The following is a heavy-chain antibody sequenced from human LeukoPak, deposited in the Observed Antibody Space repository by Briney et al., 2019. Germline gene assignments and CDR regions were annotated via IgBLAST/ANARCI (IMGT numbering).Heavy chain of an antibody. CDR3: ARDQRGWFGELLPTVYYYCMDV. Sequence: GGSLRLSCAASGFTFSSYWMHWVRQAPGKGLVWVSRINSDGSSTSYADSVKGRFTISRDNAKNTLYLQMNSLRAEDTAVYYCARDQRGWFGELLPTVYYYCMDVWGKGTTVTVSS. D-gene: IGHD3-10*01. J-gene: IGHJ6*03. CDR1: GFTFSSYW. CDR2: INSDGSST. V-gene: IGHV3-74*01.